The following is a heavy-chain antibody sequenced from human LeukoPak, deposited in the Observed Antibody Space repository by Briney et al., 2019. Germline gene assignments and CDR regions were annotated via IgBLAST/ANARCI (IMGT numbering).Heavy chain of an antibody. Sequence: ASMKVSCKTSGYTFTDYGISWVRQASGRGLEWIGWISGYKADTNYAPKFQGRVTMTTDTSPATAYMELKNVISDDTAIYYCARDLPLGSLGGSTFDFWGQGTRVTVSS. CDR2: ISGYKADT. CDR1: GYTFTDYG. J-gene: IGHJ4*02. V-gene: IGHV1-18*01. D-gene: IGHD2-15*01. CDR3: ARDLPLGSLGGSTFDF.